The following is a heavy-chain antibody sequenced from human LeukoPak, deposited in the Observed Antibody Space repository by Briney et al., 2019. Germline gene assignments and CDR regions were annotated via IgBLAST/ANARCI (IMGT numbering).Heavy chain of an antibody. J-gene: IGHJ6*03. D-gene: IGHD3-10*01. Sequence: PSETLSLTCAVSGGSISSSNWWSWIRQPPGKGLEWIGEIYHSGSTNYNPSLKSRVTISVDKSKTQFSLKLSSVTAADTAVYYCARGVGELLSYYYYYHMDVWGKGTTVTISS. V-gene: IGHV4-4*02. CDR3: ARGVGELLSYYYYYHMDV. CDR2: IYHSGST. CDR1: GGSISSSNW.